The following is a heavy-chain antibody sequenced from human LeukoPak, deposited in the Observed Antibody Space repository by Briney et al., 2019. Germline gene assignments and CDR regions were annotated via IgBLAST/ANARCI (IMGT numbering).Heavy chain of an antibody. V-gene: IGHV3-11*01. CDR2: ISSSGSTI. J-gene: IGHJ3*02. D-gene: IGHD3-10*01. Sequence: PGRSLRLSCAAAGFTFSDYYMGWIRQAPGKGLGWVSYISSSGSTIYYADSVKGRFTISRDNAKNALYLQMNSLSAEDTAVYYCARDRRDGSGTNSAFDIWGQGTMVTVSS. CDR1: GFTFSDYY. CDR3: ARDRRDGSGTNSAFDI.